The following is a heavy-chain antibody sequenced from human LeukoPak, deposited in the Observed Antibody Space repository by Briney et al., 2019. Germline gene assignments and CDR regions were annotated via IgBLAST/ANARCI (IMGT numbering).Heavy chain of an antibody. Sequence: ASVKVSCKASGYAFTGYYMHWVRQAPGQGLEWMGWINPNSGGTNYAQKLQGRVTMTTDTSTSTAYMELRSLRSDDTAVYYCGRVAAAGSTDYYYYYMDVWGKGTTVTVSS. CDR3: GRVAAAGSTDYYYYYMDV. V-gene: IGHV1-2*02. CDR1: GYAFTGYY. J-gene: IGHJ6*03. D-gene: IGHD6-13*01. CDR2: INPNSGGT.